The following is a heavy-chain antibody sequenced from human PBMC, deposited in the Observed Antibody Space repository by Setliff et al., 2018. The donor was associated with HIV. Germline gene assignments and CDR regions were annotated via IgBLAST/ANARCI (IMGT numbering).Heavy chain of an antibody. CDR1: GYSFTTYA. V-gene: IGHV1-18*01. Sequence: ASVKVSCKASGYSFTTYAISWVRQAPGQGLEWMGWISAYNGKTLYAQKFQGRVTMTTDTSTNTAYMDLRSLRSDDTAEYFCARVPYRSAWFSGGHDAFDVWG. J-gene: IGHJ3*01. D-gene: IGHD6-19*01. CDR3: ARVPYRSAWFSGGHDAFDV. CDR2: ISAYNGKT.